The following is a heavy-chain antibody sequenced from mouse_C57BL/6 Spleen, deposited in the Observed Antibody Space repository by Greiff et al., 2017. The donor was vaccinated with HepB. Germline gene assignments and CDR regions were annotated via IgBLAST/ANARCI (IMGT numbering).Heavy chain of an antibody. CDR1: GFTFSSYA. V-gene: IGHV5-4*01. D-gene: IGHD2-14*01. CDR2: ISDGGSYT. CDR3: ARDEDRAWFAY. Sequence: EVKLVESGGGLVKPGGSLKLSCAASGFTFSSYAMSWVRQTPEKRLEWVATISDGGSYTYYPDNVKGRFTISRDNAKNNLYLQMSHLKSEDTAMYYCARDEDRAWFAYWGQGTLVTVSA. J-gene: IGHJ3*01.